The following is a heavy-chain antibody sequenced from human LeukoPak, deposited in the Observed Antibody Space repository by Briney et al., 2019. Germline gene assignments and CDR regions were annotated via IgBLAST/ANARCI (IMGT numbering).Heavy chain of an antibody. CDR3: ARARGYYYDSSGMFDY. Sequence: SETLSLTCTVSGGSISSSSYYWGWIRQPPGKGLEWIGSIYYSGSTNYNPSLKSRVTISVDTSKNQFSLKLSSVTAADTAVYYCARARGYYYDSSGMFDYWGQGTLVTVSS. J-gene: IGHJ4*02. CDR2: IYYSGST. V-gene: IGHV4-39*07. CDR1: GGSISSSSYY. D-gene: IGHD3-22*01.